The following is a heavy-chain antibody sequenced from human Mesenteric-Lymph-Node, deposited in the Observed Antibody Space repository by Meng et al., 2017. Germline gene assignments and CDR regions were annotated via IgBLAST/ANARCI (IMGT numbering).Heavy chain of an antibody. CDR3: ARGAVRKYSSGWYYFDY. CDR1: GFTFSSYW. J-gene: IGHJ4*02. V-gene: IGHV3-74*01. Sequence: GGSLRLSCAASGFTFSSYWMHWVRQAPGKGLVWVSRINSDGSSTSYADSVKGRFTISRDNAKNTLYLQMNSMRAEDTAVYYCARGAVRKYSSGWYYFDYWGQGTLVTVSS. CDR2: INSDGSST. D-gene: IGHD6-19*01.